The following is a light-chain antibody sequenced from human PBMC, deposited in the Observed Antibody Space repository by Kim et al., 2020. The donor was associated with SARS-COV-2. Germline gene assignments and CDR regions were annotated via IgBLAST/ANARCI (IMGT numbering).Light chain of an antibody. CDR1: QSVGNY. CDR3: QQSYTPPYT. CDR2: AAS. V-gene: IGKV1-39*01. J-gene: IGKJ2*01. Sequence: SASVGDRVTITCRASQSVGNYLDWYQQKPGKAPKALIYAASSLQSGVPARFSGSGYGTDFTLSINSLQPEDSATYYCQQSYTPPYTFGQGTNLEIK.